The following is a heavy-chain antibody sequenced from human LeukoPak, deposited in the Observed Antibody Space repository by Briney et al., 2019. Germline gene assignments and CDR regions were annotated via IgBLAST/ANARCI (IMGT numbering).Heavy chain of an antibody. CDR3: ARVEYSSSWDYGMDV. J-gene: IGHJ6*02. D-gene: IGHD6-13*01. V-gene: IGHV4-61*01. CDR1: GGSVSSGSYY. CDR2: IYYSGST. Sequence: SETLSLTCTVSGGSVSSGSYYWSWIRQPPGKGLEWIGYIYYSGSTNYNPSLKSRVTISVDTSKNQFSLKLSSVTAADTAVYYCARVEYSSSWDYGMDVWGQGTTVTVSS.